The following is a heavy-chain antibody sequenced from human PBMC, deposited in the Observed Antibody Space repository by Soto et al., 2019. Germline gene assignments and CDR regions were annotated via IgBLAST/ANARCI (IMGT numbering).Heavy chain of an antibody. CDR1: GFTFASYA. D-gene: IGHD3-3*01. CDR3: AKDRGDFWSGYYPPVDY. CDR2: ITVSGGST. Sequence: QSGGSLRLSCAASGFTFASYAMSWVRQRPGKGLYWVSTITVSGGSTYYADSVKGRFTISRDNSKNTLYLQMESLRAEDTAVYYCAKDRGDFWSGYYPPVDYWGQGALVTVSS. J-gene: IGHJ4*02. V-gene: IGHV3-23*01.